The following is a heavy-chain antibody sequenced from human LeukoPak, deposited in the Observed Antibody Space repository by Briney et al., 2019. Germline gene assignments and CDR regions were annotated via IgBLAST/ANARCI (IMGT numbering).Heavy chain of an antibody. CDR3: ARESIVVVPPDYYYYHYMDV. Sequence: SETLSLTCTVSGGSISSYYWSWIRQPAGKGLEWIGRIYTSGSTNYNPSLKSRVTMSVDTSKNQFSLKLSSVTAADTAVYYCARESIVVVPPDYYYYHYMDVWGKGTTVTVSS. J-gene: IGHJ6*03. CDR1: GGSISSYY. CDR2: IYTSGST. D-gene: IGHD2-2*01. V-gene: IGHV4-4*07.